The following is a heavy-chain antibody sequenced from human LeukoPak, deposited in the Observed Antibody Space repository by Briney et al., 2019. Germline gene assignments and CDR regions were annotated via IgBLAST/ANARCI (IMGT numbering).Heavy chain of an antibody. CDR2: IKSKSEGGTT. J-gene: IGHJ4*02. CDR1: GFMISNAW. D-gene: IGHD4-17*01. CDR3: TTDRGDSGIPF. V-gene: IGHV3-15*07. Sequence: KAGGSLRLSCAASGFMISNAWMNWVREARGGGVEGVGRIKSKSEGGTTGYAAPVKGRFIISIDASKNTLYLQINSMTLEDTAVYYCTTDRGDSGIPFWGQGTLVTVPS.